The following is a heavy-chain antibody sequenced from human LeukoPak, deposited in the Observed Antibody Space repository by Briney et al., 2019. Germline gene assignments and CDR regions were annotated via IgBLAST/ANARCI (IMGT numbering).Heavy chain of an antibody. J-gene: IGHJ6*02. CDR2: ISAYNGNT. CDR3: ARDDCGGDCYPNGAYGMDV. CDR1: GYTFTSYG. Sequence: ASVKVSCKASGYTFTSYGISWVRQAPGQGLEWMGWISAYNGNTNYAQKLQGRVTMTTDTSTSTAYMELRSLRSDDTAAYYCARDDCGGDCYPNGAYGMDVWGQGTTVTVSS. D-gene: IGHD2-21*02. V-gene: IGHV1-18*01.